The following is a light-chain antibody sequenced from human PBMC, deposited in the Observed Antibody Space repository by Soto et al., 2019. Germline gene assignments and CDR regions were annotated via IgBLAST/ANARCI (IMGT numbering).Light chain of an antibody. CDR3: QQSYSTPPYT. CDR2: AAS. J-gene: IGKJ2*01. CDR1: QSISND. Sequence: DIQMTQSPSSLSASVGDRVTITCRASQSISNDLYWYQQKPGKAPKLLIYAASSLQGGVPSRFSGSGSGTAFTLTISSLQSEDFATYYCQQSYSTPPYTFGQGTRLEIK. V-gene: IGKV1-39*01.